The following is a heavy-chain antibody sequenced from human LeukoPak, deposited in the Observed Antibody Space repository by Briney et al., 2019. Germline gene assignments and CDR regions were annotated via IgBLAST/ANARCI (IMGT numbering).Heavy chain of an antibody. D-gene: IGHD2-21*01. CDR3: AREGSIKLWSREFDP. J-gene: IGHJ5*02. V-gene: IGHV1-18*01. Sequence: ASVKVSCKASGYTFTKYGVSWVRQAPGQGLERMGWISASNGNTNYAQKFRGRITMTTDTSTSTAYTELRSLRSDDTAVYYCAREGSIKLWSREFDPWGQGTLVTVSS. CDR2: ISASNGNT. CDR1: GYTFTKYG.